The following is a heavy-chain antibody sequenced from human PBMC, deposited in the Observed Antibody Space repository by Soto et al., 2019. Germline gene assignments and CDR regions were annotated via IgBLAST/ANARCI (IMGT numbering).Heavy chain of an antibody. J-gene: IGHJ4*02. D-gene: IGHD4-17*01. CDR3: ARGQEFGDYGSIDS. CDR2: IIPMFGTA. V-gene: IGHV1-69*12. CDR1: GGTFSNYC. Sequence: QVQLVQSGAEVKKPGSSVKVSCKASGGTFSNYCISWVRQAPGQGLEWMGGIIPMFGTANYAQKFQGRVTIKADGSTSTAYMGLSSLRSEDTAVYYCARGQEFGDYGSIDSWGQGTLVTVSS.